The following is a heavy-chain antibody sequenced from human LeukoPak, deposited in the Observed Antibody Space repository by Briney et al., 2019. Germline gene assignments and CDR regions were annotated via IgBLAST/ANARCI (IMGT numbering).Heavy chain of an antibody. J-gene: IGHJ6*02. D-gene: IGHD4-17*01. CDR1: GGTFSSYG. Sequence: GASVKVSCKASGGTFSSYGISWVRQAPGQGLEWMGWISAYNGNTNYAQKLQGRVTMTTDTSTSTAYMELRSLRSDDTAVYYCARIQGDYGDYQGYYYGMDVWGQGTTVTVSS. CDR2: ISAYNGNT. CDR3: ARIQGDYGDYQGYYYGMDV. V-gene: IGHV1-18*01.